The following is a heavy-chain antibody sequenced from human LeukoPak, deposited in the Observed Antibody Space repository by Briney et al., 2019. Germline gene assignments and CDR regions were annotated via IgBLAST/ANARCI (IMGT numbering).Heavy chain of an antibody. V-gene: IGHV4-59*01. CDR2: IYYSGNT. CDR1: GGSISSYY. J-gene: IGHJ3*02. D-gene: IGHD5-24*01. Sequence: KASETLSLTCTVSGGSISSYYWSWIRQPPGKGLEWIGYIYYSGNTNYNPSLKSRVTISVDTSKNQFSLKLSSVTAADTAVYYCARVISEMATPSGAFDIWGQGTMVTVSS. CDR3: ARVISEMATPSGAFDI.